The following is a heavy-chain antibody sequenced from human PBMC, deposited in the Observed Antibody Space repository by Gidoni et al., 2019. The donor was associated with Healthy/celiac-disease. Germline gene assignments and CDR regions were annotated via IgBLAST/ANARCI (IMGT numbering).Heavy chain of an antibody. CDR2: ISSSSSYI. Sequence: EVQLVESGGGLVKPGGSLRLSCEASEFTFSSYSMNWVRQAPGKGLEWVSSISSSSSYIYYADSVKGRFTISRDNAKNSLYLQMNSLRAEDTAVYYCAIGIAVAGKGWDDYWGQGTLVTVSS. J-gene: IGHJ4*02. CDR1: EFTFSSYS. V-gene: IGHV3-21*01. D-gene: IGHD6-19*01. CDR3: AIGIAVAGKGWDDY.